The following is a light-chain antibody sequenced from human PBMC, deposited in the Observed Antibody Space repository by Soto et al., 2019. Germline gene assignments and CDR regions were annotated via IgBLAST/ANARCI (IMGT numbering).Light chain of an antibody. CDR1: SSDIGGYKY. V-gene: IGLV2-14*01. J-gene: IGLJ3*02. CDR3: TSYSRYRVLV. CDR2: EVS. Sequence: QSALTQPASVSGSRGQSITISCTGTSSDIGGYKYVSWYQQHPGKAPKLIIFEVSNRPSGVSDRFSGSNSGNTASLTISGLQAEDEADYYCTSYSRYRVLVFGGGTKVTVL.